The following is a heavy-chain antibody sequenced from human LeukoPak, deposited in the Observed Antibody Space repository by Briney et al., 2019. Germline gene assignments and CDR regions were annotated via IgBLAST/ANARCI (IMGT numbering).Heavy chain of an antibody. V-gene: IGHV3-30*18. J-gene: IGHJ4*02. CDR1: GFTFSSYG. D-gene: IGHD3-10*01. Sequence: GRPMRLSCAASGFTFSSYGMHWVRQAPGRGLDWVAGISFDGSNTYYADSVKGRFTISRDNSKNTLYLQMNSLRAEDTAVYYCAKDPASNYYASASYYPYWGQGTLVTVSS. CDR3: AKDPASNYYASASYYPY. CDR2: ISFDGSNT.